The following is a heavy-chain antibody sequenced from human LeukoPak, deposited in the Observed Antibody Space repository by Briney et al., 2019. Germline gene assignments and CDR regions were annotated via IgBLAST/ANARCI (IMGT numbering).Heavy chain of an antibody. CDR3: AISKGGYSSRTPYHY. D-gene: IGHD5-12*01. CDR1: GVSFSGYY. V-gene: IGHV4-34*01. Sequence: SETLSLTCGVSGVSFSGYYWSWIRQFPGQGLEWIGEINHNGSTNYNSPLKSRVIISVDMSKKQFSLNLTSVTAADTAVYYCAISKGGYSSRTPYHYWGQGTLVTVSS. J-gene: IGHJ4*02. CDR2: INHNGST.